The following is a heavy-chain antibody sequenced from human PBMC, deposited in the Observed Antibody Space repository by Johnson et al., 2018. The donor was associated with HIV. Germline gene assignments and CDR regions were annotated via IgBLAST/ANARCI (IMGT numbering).Heavy chain of an antibody. J-gene: IGHJ3*02. Sequence: VQLVESGGGVVQPGGSLRLSFAASGFTFSSYGIHWVRQAPGKGLEWVSGINWNGGSTGYADSVKGRFTISRDNAKNSLYLQMNSLRAEDTALYYCARGDRGDAFDIWGQGTMVTVSS. D-gene: IGHD3-10*01. V-gene: IGHV3-20*03. CDR3: ARGDRGDAFDI. CDR2: INWNGGST. CDR1: GFTFSSYG.